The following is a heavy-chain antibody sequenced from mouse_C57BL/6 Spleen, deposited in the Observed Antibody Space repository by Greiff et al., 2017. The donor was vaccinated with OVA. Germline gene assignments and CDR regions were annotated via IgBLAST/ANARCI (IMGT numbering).Heavy chain of an antibody. V-gene: IGHV3-6*01. J-gene: IGHJ3*01. D-gene: IGHD2-4*01. Sequence: EVKLMESGPGLVKPSQSLSLTCSVTGYSITSGYYWNWIRQFPGNKLEWMGYISYDGSNNYNPSLKNRISITRDTSKNQFFLKLNSVTTEDTATYYCARGDYDGRFAYWGQGTLVTVSA. CDR2: ISYDGSN. CDR1: GYSITSGYY. CDR3: ARGDYDGRFAY.